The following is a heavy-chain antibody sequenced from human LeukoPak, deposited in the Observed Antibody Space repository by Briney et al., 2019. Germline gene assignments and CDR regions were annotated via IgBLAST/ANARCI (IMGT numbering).Heavy chain of an antibody. V-gene: IGHV3-66*01. CDR1: GFTVSSNY. Sequence: PGGSLRLSCAASGFTVSSNYISWVRQAPGKGLEWVSVIYSGGSTYYADSVKGRFTISRDNSKNTLYLQMNSLRAEDTAVYYCARETYYYDSSGYFDYWGQGTLVTVSS. D-gene: IGHD3-22*01. CDR3: ARETYYYDSSGYFDY. J-gene: IGHJ4*02. CDR2: IYSGGST.